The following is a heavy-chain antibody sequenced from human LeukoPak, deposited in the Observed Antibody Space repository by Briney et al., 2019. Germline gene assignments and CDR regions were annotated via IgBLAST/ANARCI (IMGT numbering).Heavy chain of an antibody. D-gene: IGHD3-10*01. Sequence: ASVKVSCKASGYTFTAYYMHWVRQAPGQGLEWMGWINPNSGGTNYAQKFQGRVTMTRDTSISTAYMELSRLRSDDTAVYYCARWDYYYGPFDPWGQGTLVTVSS. J-gene: IGHJ5*02. V-gene: IGHV1-2*02. CDR2: INPNSGGT. CDR3: ARWDYYYGPFDP. CDR1: GYTFTAYY.